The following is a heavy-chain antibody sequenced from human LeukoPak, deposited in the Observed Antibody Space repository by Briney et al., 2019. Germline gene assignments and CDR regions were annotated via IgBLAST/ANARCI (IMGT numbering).Heavy chain of an antibody. CDR2: TYYRSKWYN. V-gene: IGHV6-1*01. CDR3: ARGRPLLWFGEFFDY. Sequence: SQTLSLTCAISGDSVSSNSAAWNWIRQSPSRGLEWLGRTYYRSKWYNDYAVSVKSRITINPDTSKNQLSLQLNSVTPEDTAVYYCARGRPLLWFGEFFDYWGQGTLVTVSS. J-gene: IGHJ4*02. D-gene: IGHD3-10*01. CDR1: GDSVSSNSAA.